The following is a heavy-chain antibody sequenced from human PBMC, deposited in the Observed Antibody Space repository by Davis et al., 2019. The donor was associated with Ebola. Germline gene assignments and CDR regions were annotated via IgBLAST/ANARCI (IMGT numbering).Heavy chain of an antibody. Sequence: AASVKVSCKASGYTFTNYYIHWVRQAPGQGLEWMGSIDPSGGTTIYAQRFQGKVTMTRDTSTSTVYVDLSSLRSEDTAVYYCARGFYNWNFQDYFDYWGQGTLVTVSS. CDR2: IDPSGGTT. CDR3: ARGFYNWNFQDYFDY. D-gene: IGHD1-7*01. CDR1: GYTFTNYY. V-gene: IGHV1-46*01. J-gene: IGHJ4*02.